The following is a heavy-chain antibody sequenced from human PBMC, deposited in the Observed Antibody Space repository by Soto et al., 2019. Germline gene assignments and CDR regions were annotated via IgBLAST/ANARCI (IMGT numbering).Heavy chain of an antibody. V-gene: IGHV1-18*01. Sequence: ASVKVSCKASGYTFTSYGISWVRQAPGQGLECMGWISAYNGNTNYAQKLQGRVTMTTDTSTSTAYMELRSLRSDDTAVYYCAREPFVSSGWYGGSSKYYFDYWGQGTLVTVSS. J-gene: IGHJ4*02. CDR3: AREPFVSSGWYGGSSKYYFDY. CDR1: GYTFTSYG. D-gene: IGHD6-19*01. CDR2: ISAYNGNT.